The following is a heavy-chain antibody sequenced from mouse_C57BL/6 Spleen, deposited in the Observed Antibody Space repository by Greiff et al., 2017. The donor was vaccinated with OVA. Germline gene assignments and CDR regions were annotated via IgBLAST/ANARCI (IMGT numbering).Heavy chain of an antibody. V-gene: IGHV1-15*01. D-gene: IGHD1-1*01. J-gene: IGHJ4*01. Sequence: QVQLKQSGAELVRPGASVTLSCKASGYTFTDYEMHWVKQTPVHGLEWIGAIDPETGGTAYNQKFKGKAILTADKSSSTAYMELRSLTSEDSAVYYCTREDYYGSSYEGYYYAMDYWGQGTSVTVSS. CDR2: IDPETGGT. CDR1: GYTFTDYE. CDR3: TREDYYGSSYEGYYYAMDY.